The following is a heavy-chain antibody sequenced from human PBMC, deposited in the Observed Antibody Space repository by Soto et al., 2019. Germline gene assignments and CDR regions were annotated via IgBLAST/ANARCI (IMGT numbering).Heavy chain of an antibody. CDR1: GYTFTSYD. CDR2: MNPNSGNT. J-gene: IGHJ6*03. CDR3: ARGATDFWSGKHYYYYMDV. V-gene: IGHV1-8*01. Sequence: ASVKVSCKASGYTFTSYDINWVRQATGQGLEWMGWMNPNSGNTGYAQKFQGRVTMTRNTSISTAYMELSSLRSEDTAVYYCARGATDFWSGKHYYYYMDVWGKGTTVTVSS. D-gene: IGHD3-3*01.